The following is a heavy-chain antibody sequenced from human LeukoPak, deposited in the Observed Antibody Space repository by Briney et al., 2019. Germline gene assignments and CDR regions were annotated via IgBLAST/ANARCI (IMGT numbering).Heavy chain of an antibody. CDR1: GFTFTSYW. J-gene: IGHJ4*02. CDR2: IKQDGSDK. D-gene: IGHD3-10*01. Sequence: GGSLRLSCAASGFTFTSYWMNWVRQAPGKGLEWVANIKQDGSDKYYVDSVKGRFTISRDNAKNTLYLQMNSLRAEDTALYYCARSGGGGDYFDYWGQGTLVTVSS. V-gene: IGHV3-7*04. CDR3: ARSGGGGDYFDY.